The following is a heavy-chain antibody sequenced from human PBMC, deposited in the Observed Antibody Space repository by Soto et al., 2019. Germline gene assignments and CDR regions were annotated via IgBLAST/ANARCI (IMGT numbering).Heavy chain of an antibody. V-gene: IGHV4-39*01. CDR3: ARSEYSSSSPLFDY. CDR1: GGSISSSSYY. CDR2: IYYSGST. Sequence: SETLSLTCTVSGGSISSSSYYWGWIRQPPGKGLEWIGSIYYSGSTYYNPSLKSRVTISVDTSKNQFSLKLSSVTAADTAVYYCARSEYSSSSPLFDYWGQGTLVTVSS. J-gene: IGHJ4*02. D-gene: IGHD6-6*01.